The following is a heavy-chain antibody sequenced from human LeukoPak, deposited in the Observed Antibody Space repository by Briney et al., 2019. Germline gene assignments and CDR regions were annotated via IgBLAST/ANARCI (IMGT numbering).Heavy chain of an antibody. CDR3: ARDMGRAWYGPPDY. CDR2: IWNDGSET. D-gene: IGHD6-13*01. Sequence: GGSLRLSCAASGFIFSNYGMHWVRQAPGKRLEWVAVIWNDGSETFHADSVKGRFRIARDNSKNTLYLQMNSLRAEDTAVYFCARDMGRAWYGPPDYWGQGTLVTVPS. V-gene: IGHV3-33*01. CDR1: GFIFSNYG. J-gene: IGHJ4*02.